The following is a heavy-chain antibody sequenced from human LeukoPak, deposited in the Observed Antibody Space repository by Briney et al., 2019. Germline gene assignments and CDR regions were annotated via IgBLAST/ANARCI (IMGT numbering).Heavy chain of an antibody. V-gene: IGHV1-46*01. CDR2: INPSGGST. J-gene: IGHJ3*02. CDR1: GYTFTSYY. D-gene: IGHD2-15*01. CDR3: ARSRYCSGGSCYSPLDAFDI. Sequence: ASGKVSCKASGYTFTSYYMHWVRQAPGQGLEWMGIINPSGGSTSYAQKFQGRVTMTRDTSTSTVYMELSSLRSEDTAVYYCARSRYCSGGSCYSPLDAFDIWGQGTMVTVSS.